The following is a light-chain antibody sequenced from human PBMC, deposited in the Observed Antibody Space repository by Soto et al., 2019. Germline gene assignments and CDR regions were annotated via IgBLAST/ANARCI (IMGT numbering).Light chain of an antibody. CDR1: QSVSSY. Sequence: EIVLTQSPATLSLSPGERATLSCRASQSVSSYLAWYQQKPGQAPRLLIYDASNRATGIPARFSGSGSGTDFTLTISSLEPEDFAVYYCQQRSNGLSFGGGT. V-gene: IGKV3-11*01. CDR2: DAS. J-gene: IGKJ4*01. CDR3: QQRSNGLS.